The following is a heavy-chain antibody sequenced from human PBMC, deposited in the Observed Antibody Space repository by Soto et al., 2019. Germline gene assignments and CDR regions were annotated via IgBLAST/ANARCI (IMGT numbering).Heavy chain of an antibody. Sequence: EVQLVESGGGLVKPGGSLRLSCSASGFSFSNYAMSWVRQAPGQGLEWVSSLTSTSHTYYADSVKSRFTSSRDNAMNALYLQMNSLRAEDTAVYYCTRRDREASGGHYSEYWGQGTLVTVSS. CDR1: GFSFSNYA. J-gene: IGHJ4*02. CDR3: TRRDREASGGHYSEY. D-gene: IGHD3-22*01. CDR2: LTSTSHT. V-gene: IGHV3-21*01.